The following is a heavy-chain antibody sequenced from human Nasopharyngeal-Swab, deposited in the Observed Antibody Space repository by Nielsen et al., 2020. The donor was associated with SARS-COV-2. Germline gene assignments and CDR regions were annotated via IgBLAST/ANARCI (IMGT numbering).Heavy chain of an antibody. CDR1: GFTFSSYG. V-gene: IGHV3-30*03. Sequence: LSLTCAASGFTFSSYGMHWVRQAPGKGLEWVAVISYDGSNKYYADSVKGRFTISRDNSKNTLYLQMNSLRAEDTAVYYCARPHWVTYYDFWSGYYSEYFQHWGQGTLVTVSS. CDR2: ISYDGSNK. D-gene: IGHD3-3*01. CDR3: ARPHWVTYYDFWSGYYSEYFQH. J-gene: IGHJ1*01.